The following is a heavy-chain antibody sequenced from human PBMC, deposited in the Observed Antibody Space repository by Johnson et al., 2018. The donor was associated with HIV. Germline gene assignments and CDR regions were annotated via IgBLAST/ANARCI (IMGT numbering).Heavy chain of an antibody. Sequence: VQVVESGGGEVQPGRSLRLSCAASGFTVSSNYMSWVRQAPGKGLEWVSVIYSGGSTYYADSVKGRFTISRDNSKNTLYLQMNSLRAGDTAVYYCARSGRGTLTTVPDAFDIWGQGTMVTVSS. CDR2: IYSGGST. D-gene: IGHD4-17*01. CDR3: ARSGRGTLTTVPDAFDI. CDR1: GFTVSSNY. V-gene: IGHV3-66*01. J-gene: IGHJ3*02.